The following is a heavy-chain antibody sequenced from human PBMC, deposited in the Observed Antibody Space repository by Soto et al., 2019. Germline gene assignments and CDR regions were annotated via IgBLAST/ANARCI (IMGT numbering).Heavy chain of an antibody. V-gene: IGHV3-30-3*01. D-gene: IGHD3-16*01. J-gene: IGHJ6*02. CDR2: ISYDGSNK. Sequence: GGSLRLSCAASGFTFSSYAMHWVRQAPGKGLEWVAVISYDGSNKYYADSVKGRFTISRDNSKNTLYLQMNSLRAEDTAVYYCARDPFSRRGSYSNGMDVWGQGTTVTVSS. CDR1: GFTFSSYA. CDR3: ARDPFSRRGSYSNGMDV.